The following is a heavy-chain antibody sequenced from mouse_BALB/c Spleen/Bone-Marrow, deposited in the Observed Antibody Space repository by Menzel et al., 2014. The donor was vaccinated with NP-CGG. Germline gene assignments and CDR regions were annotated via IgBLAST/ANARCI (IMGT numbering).Heavy chain of an antibody. Sequence: QVQLQQSGAELVKPGASVKLSCKASVYTFTSYWMHWVKQRPGQGLEWIGEINPSNGRTNYNEKFKSKATLTVDKSSSTAYMQLSSLTSEDSAVYYCARTYFDYWGQGTTLTVSS. J-gene: IGHJ2*01. CDR2: INPSNGRT. V-gene: IGHV1S81*02. CDR3: ARTYFDY. CDR1: VYTFTSYW.